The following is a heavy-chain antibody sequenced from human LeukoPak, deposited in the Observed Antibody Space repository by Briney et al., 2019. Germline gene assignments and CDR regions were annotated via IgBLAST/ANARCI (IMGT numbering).Heavy chain of an antibody. J-gene: IGHJ5*01. CDR1: GDSLSGYN. CDR3: VRDLGRFDS. V-gene: IGHV4-4*07. CDR2: IYSTGST. Sequence: SETLSLTCIVSGDSLSGYNWSWIRQPAGKGPEWIGRIYSTGSTNYNPSLKSRVTMSVDRSKNQFSLGMNSMTAADTAVYFCVRDLGRFDSWGQGALVLVSS.